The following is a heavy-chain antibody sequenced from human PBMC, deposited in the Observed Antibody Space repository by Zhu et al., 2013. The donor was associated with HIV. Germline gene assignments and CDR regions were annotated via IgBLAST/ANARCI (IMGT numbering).Heavy chain of an antibody. CDR3: ARHSGSRETYNWFDP. D-gene: IGHD1-26*01. CDR1: GYTFSTYW. Sequence: EVQLVQSGAEVKKPGDSLKISCKGSGYTFSTYWIGWVRQMPGKGLEWMGIIHPGDSETRYSPAFQGQVTISADKSISTAYLQWSSLEASDTAMYYCARHSGSRETYNWFDPWGQGTLVTVSS. V-gene: IGHV5-51*01. J-gene: IGHJ5*02. CDR2: IHPGDSET.